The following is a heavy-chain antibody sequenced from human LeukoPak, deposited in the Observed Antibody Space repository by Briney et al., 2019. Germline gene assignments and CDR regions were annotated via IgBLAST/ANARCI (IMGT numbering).Heavy chain of an antibody. D-gene: IGHD5-24*01. CDR3: ARGRDGLADAFDI. J-gene: IGHJ3*02. Sequence: TSETLSLTCTVSGGSISSYYWSWIRQPPGKGLEWIGYIYYSGSTNYNPSLKSRVTISVDTSKNQFSLKLSSVTAADTAVYYCARGRDGLADAFDIWGQGTMVTVSS. CDR1: GGSISSYY. CDR2: IYYSGST. V-gene: IGHV4-59*08.